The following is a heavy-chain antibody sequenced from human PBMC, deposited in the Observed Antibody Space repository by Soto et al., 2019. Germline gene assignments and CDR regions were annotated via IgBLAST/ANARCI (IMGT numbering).Heavy chain of an antibody. Sequence: QVQLVQSGAEVKKPGSSVKVSCKASGGTFSSYAISWVRQAPGHGLEWMGWIIPIFGTANYAQKFQGRVTITADESTSTAYMELSRMRSEDTAVYYCARGGGSYTVNWFDPWGQGTLVTVSS. V-gene: IGHV1-69*01. CDR3: ARGGGSYTVNWFDP. CDR2: IIPIFGTA. CDR1: GGTFSSYA. J-gene: IGHJ5*02. D-gene: IGHD1-26*01.